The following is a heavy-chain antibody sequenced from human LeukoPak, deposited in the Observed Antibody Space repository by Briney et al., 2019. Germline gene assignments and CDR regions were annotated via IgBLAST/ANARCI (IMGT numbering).Heavy chain of an antibody. Sequence: SETLSLTCTVSGASISSGTYYWSWIRQSPEKGLEWIGYIYYTGSTNYNPSLKSRVTMSVDTSKNQFSLKLSSVTAADTAVYYCARGMATRIDAFDIWGQGTMVTVSS. CDR2: IYYTGST. J-gene: IGHJ3*02. CDR1: GASISSGTYY. D-gene: IGHD5-24*01. CDR3: ARGMATRIDAFDI. V-gene: IGHV4-61*01.